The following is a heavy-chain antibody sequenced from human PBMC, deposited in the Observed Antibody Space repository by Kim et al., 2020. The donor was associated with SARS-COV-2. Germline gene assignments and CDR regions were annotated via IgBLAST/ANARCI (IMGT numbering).Heavy chain of an antibody. CDR1: GFTFDDYT. Sequence: LSLTCAASGFTFDDYTMHWVRQAPGKGLEWVSLISWDGGSTYYADSVKGRFTISRDNSKNSLYLQMNSLRTEDTALYYCAKEVTTTRDTNYYGMDVWGQGTTVTVSS. V-gene: IGHV3-43*01. J-gene: IGHJ6*02. D-gene: IGHD4-4*01. CDR3: AKEVTTTRDTNYYGMDV. CDR2: ISWDGGST.